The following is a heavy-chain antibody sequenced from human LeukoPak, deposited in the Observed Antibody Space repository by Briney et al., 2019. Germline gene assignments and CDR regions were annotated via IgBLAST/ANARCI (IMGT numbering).Heavy chain of an antibody. J-gene: IGHJ4*02. CDR3: ARGLGPYYDILTGYYLY. Sequence: ASVKVSCKASGYTFTSYGISWVRQAPGQGLEWMGWISAYNGNTNYAQKLQGRVTMTTDTSTSTAYMELRSLRSDDTAVYYCARGLGPYYDILTGYYLYWGQGTLVTVSS. CDR2: ISAYNGNT. D-gene: IGHD3-9*01. V-gene: IGHV1-18*01. CDR1: GYTFTSYG.